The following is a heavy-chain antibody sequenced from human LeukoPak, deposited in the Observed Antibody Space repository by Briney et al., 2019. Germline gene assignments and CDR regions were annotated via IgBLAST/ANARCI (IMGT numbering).Heavy chain of an antibody. J-gene: IGHJ4*02. Sequence: GESLKISCKASGYSFTTYWIGWVRQMPGKGLEWMGIIYPADSAAKYSPSFQGQVTISADKSISTAYLQWSSLKASDTAMYYCARLKDTAMPVDYWGQGTLVTVSS. CDR1: GYSFTTYW. V-gene: IGHV5-51*01. CDR2: IYPADSAA. CDR3: ARLKDTAMPVDY. D-gene: IGHD5-18*01.